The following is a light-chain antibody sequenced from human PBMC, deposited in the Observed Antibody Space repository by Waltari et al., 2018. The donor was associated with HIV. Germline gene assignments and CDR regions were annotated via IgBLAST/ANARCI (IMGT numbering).Light chain of an antibody. CDR2: DGS. J-gene: IGLJ3*02. CDR1: NIGSKS. V-gene: IGLV3-21*02. Sequence: SYVLTQPPSVSVAPGQTATITCGAHNIGSKSVHWYQQNAGQSPVLVVYDGSVRPSGTPGRISCAKCGNTATLSISGVGAGDEAVYYWHVWDSDTNHVLFGGGTKLTVL. CDR3: HVWDSDTNHVL.